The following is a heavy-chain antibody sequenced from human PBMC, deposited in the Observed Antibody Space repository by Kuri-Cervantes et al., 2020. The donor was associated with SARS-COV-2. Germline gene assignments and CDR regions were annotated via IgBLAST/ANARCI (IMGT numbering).Heavy chain of an antibody. CDR3: ARVGIYDYSNYRPFDY. D-gene: IGHD4-11*01. Sequence: SVKVSCKASGYTFTGYYMHWVRRAPGQGLEWMGWINPNSGGTNYAQKFQGRVTMTRDTSISTAYMELSRLRSDDTAVYYCARVGIYDYSNYRPFDYWGQGTLVTVSS. V-gene: IGHV1-2*02. CDR1: GYTFTGYY. J-gene: IGHJ4*02. CDR2: INPNSGGT.